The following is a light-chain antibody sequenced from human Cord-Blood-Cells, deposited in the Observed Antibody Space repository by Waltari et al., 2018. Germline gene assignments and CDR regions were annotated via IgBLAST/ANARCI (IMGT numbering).Light chain of an antibody. Sequence: DIQMTQSPSSLSASVGDRVTITCQASQDISNYLNWYQQKPGKAPKLLIYDASNLETGVPSRFSGSGSGTDFTFTISSLQPEDIATYYCQQYDNLRGDQLFTFGPGTKVDIK. V-gene: IGKV1-33*01. CDR3: QQYDNLRGDQLFT. CDR2: DAS. J-gene: IGKJ3*01. CDR1: QDISNY.